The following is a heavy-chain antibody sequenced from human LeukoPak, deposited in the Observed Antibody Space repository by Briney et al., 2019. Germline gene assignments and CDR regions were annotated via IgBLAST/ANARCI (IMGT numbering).Heavy chain of an antibody. J-gene: IGHJ4*02. CDR3: ATSSAYYYFDFDY. CDR2: ISYDGSNK. V-gene: IGHV3-30*03. CDR1: GFTFSSYG. Sequence: GGSLRLSCAASGFTFSSYGMHWVRQAPGKGLEWVAVISYDGSNKYYADSVKGRFTMSRDNAKNSLYLQMNSLRAEDTAVYYCATSSAYYYFDFDYWGQGTLVTVSS. D-gene: IGHD3-22*01.